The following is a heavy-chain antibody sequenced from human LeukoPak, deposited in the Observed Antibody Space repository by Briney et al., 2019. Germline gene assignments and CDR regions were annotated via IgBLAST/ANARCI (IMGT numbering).Heavy chain of an antibody. Sequence: PGGSLRLSCAASGFTFSSYSMNWVRQAPGKGREWVSSISSSSSYIYYADSVKGRFTISRDNANNSLYLQMNSLRAEDTAVYYCARGTTNLEWAIVSRLRGYFDLWGRGTLVTVSS. D-gene: IGHD3-3*01. V-gene: IGHV3-21*01. CDR3: ARGTTNLEWAIVSRLRGYFDL. J-gene: IGHJ2*01. CDR2: ISSSSSYI. CDR1: GFTFSSYS.